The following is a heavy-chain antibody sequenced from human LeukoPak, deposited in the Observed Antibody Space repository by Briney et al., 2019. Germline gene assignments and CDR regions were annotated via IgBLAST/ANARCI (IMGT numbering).Heavy chain of an antibody. V-gene: IGHV3-11*01. CDR1: GFTFSDYY. CDR3: ARTEAQDEDYYDSVANDAFDI. D-gene: IGHD3-22*01. CDR2: ISSSGSTI. Sequence: PGGSLRLSCAASGFTFSDYYMSWIRQAPGKGLEWVSYISSSGSTIYYADSVKGRFTISRDNAKNSLYLQMNSLRAEDTAVYYCARTEAQDEDYYDSVANDAFDIWGQGTMVTVSS. J-gene: IGHJ3*02.